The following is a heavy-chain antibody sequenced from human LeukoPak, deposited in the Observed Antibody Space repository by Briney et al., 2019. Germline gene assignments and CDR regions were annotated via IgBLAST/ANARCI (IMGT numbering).Heavy chain of an antibody. V-gene: IGHV3-48*03. CDR2: IGSSGSAI. CDR3: ARVYYYDSSGYQDSYFDY. J-gene: IGHJ4*02. Sequence: PGGSLRLSCAASGFTFSSYEMIWVRQAPGKGLEWISYIGSSGSAIYYADSVKGRFTISRENAKNSLYLQMNSLRAEDTAVYYCARVYYYDSSGYQDSYFDYWGQGALVTVSS. CDR1: GFTFSSYE. D-gene: IGHD3-22*01.